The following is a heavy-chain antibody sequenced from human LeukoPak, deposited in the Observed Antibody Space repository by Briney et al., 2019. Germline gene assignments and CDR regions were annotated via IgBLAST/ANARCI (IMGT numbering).Heavy chain of an antibody. D-gene: IGHD1-26*01. CDR1: GFTFSNAW. CDR3: TTEIYARGWELSGH. CDR2: IKSKTDGGTT. Sequence: SGGSLRLSCAASGFTFSNAWMSWVRQAPGKGLEWVGRIKSKTDGGTTDYAAPVKGRFTIPRDDSKNTLYLQMNSLKTEDTAVYYCTTEIYARGWELSGHWGQGTLVTVSS. V-gene: IGHV3-15*01. J-gene: IGHJ4*02.